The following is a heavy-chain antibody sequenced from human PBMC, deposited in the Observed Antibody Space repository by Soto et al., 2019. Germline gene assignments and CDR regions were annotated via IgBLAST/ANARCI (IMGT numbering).Heavy chain of an antibody. CDR1: GFTFSSDW. J-gene: IGHJ4*02. D-gene: IGHD6-19*01. Sequence: EVQLVESGGGLAQPGGSLRLSCAASGFTFSSDWMSWVRQAPGKGLEWVANIQEDGSKQYYVDSVKGRFTISRDNAKNPLYLQLNRLRAEDTAVYYCARGLYASGWYRDYFDPWGQGRLVTVSS. CDR2: IQEDGSKQ. CDR3: ARGLYASGWYRDYFDP. V-gene: IGHV3-7*04.